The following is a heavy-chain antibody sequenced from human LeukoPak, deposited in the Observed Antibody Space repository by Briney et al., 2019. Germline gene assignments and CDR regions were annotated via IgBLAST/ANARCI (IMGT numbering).Heavy chain of an antibody. CDR3: ARGRPFLYYDSSGYSWFDP. J-gene: IGHJ5*02. Sequence: SQTLSLTCAISRDRVSSNSAAWNWIRQSPSRGLEWLGRTYYRSKWYSDYAVSVKSRISINPDTSKNQFSLQLSSVTAADTAVYYCARGRPFLYYDSSGYSWFDPWGQGTLVTVSS. CDR2: TYYRSKWYS. D-gene: IGHD3-22*01. CDR1: RDRVSSNSAA. V-gene: IGHV6-1*01.